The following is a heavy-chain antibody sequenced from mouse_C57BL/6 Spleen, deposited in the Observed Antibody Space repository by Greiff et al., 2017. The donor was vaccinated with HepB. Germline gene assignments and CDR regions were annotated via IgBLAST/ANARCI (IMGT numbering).Heavy chain of an antibody. V-gene: IGHV3-6*01. CDR1: GYSITSGYY. J-gene: IGHJ1*03. CDR2: ISYDGSN. CDR3: AKYYYGSRYFDV. Sequence: EVKLLESGPGLVKPSQSLSLTCSVTGYSITSGYYWNWIRQFPGNKLEWMGYISYDGSNNYNPSLKNRISITRDTSKNQFFLKLNSVTTEDTATYYCAKYYYGSRYFDVWGTGTTVTVSS. D-gene: IGHD1-1*01.